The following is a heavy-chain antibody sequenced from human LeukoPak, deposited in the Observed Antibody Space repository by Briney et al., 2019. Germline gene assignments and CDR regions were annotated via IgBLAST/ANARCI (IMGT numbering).Heavy chain of an antibody. J-gene: IGHJ6*02. CDR3: ARVRSLYSSSSHYYYGMDV. V-gene: IGHV4-34*09. D-gene: IGHD6-6*01. Sequence: SETLSLTCAVYGGSFSGYYWSWIRQPPGKGLEWIGEINHSGSTYYNPSLKSRVTISVDTSKNQFSLKLSSVTAADTAVYYCARVRSLYSSSSHYYYGMDVWGQGTTVTVSS. CDR2: INHSGST. CDR1: GGSFSGYY.